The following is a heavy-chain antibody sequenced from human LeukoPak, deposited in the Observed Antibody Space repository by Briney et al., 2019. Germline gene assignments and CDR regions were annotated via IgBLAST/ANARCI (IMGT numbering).Heavy chain of an antibody. V-gene: IGHV3-53*01. CDR2: IYSGGST. CDR3: ARGGFIYDSSGPHFDY. J-gene: IGHJ4*02. Sequence: GGSLRLSCAASGFTVSSNYMSWVRQAPGKGLEWVSVIYSGGSTYYADSVKGRFTISRDNSKNTLYLQMNSLRAEDTAVYYRARGGFIYDSSGPHFDYWGQGTLVTVSS. CDR1: GFTVSSNY. D-gene: IGHD3-22*01.